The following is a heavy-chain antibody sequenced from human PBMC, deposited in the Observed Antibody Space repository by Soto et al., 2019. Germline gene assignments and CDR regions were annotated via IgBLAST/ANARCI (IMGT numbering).Heavy chain of an antibody. CDR1: RFSLNTPGVG. V-gene: IGHV2-5*01. D-gene: IGHD6-19*01. CDR2: NYWNDDK. CDR3: EHMRGRSNHCDF. Sequence: QITLQESGPTLVKPTQTLTLTCTFSRFSLNTPGVGVGWIRQPPVKALEWLALNYWNDDKRYSPSMKSRLTGTKNTSKKQVVLTRTNMDPRDTGTYYSEHMRGRSNHCDFWVQGSQVTVSS. J-gene: IGHJ4*02.